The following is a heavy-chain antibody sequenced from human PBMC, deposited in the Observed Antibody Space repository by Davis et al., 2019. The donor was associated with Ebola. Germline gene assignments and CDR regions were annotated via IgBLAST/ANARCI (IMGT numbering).Heavy chain of an antibody. Sequence: GGSLRLSCAASAFTFSDYAMHWVRQTAKGLEWVAVISYDGSKTYYADSVKGRFTISRDNSRNTLYLQMNGLRVEDTAIYYCAKDTSNIWFDVWGQGTMVTVSS. CDR3: AKDTSNIWFDV. D-gene: IGHD1-26*01. CDR2: ISYDGSKT. V-gene: IGHV3-30*04. CDR1: AFTFSDYA. J-gene: IGHJ3*01.